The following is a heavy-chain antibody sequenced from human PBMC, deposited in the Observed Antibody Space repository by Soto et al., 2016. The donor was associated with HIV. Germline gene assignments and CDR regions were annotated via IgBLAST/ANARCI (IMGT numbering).Heavy chain of an antibody. D-gene: IGHD3-22*01. V-gene: IGHV3-9*03. CDR1: GFTFDDYA. J-gene: IGHJ5*02. CDR3: AKGSYYYDSSAAFDP. Sequence: EVQLVESGGGLVQPGRSLRLSCAASGFTFDDYAMHWVRQAPGKGLEWVSGISWNSGSIGYADSVKGRFTISRDNAKNSLYLQMNSLRAEDMALYYCAKGSYYYDSSAAFDPWGQGTLVTVSS. CDR2: ISWNSGSI.